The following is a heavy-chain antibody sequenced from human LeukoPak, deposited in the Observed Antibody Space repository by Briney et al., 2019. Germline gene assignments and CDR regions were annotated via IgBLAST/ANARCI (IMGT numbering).Heavy chain of an antibody. CDR1: GFTFDDYV. V-gene: IGHV3-21*01. CDR3: VRDRLLSTSGTGI. Sequence: GGSLRFSGAASGFTFDDYVMTWVRQAPGKGLEWVSSISSGSSYIKYAESVKGRFTISRDNAKNSLYLQMNSLRAEDTAVYYCVRDRLLSTSGTGIWGDGNLCSVSS. J-gene: IGHJ4*01. CDR2: ISSGSSYI. D-gene: IGHD1-14*01.